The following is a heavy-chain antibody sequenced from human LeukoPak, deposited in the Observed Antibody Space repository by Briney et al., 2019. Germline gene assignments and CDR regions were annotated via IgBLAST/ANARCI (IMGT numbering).Heavy chain of an antibody. CDR3: ARGALVGYYYGSGSYYPLDC. V-gene: IGHV4-59*01. CDR2: IYYSGST. Sequence: SETLSLTCTVSGGSISSYYWSWIRQPPGKGLEWIGYIYYSGSTNYNPSLKSRVTISVDTSKNQFSLKLSSVTAADTAVYYCARGALVGYYYGSGSYYPLDCWGQGTLVTVSS. D-gene: IGHD3-10*01. CDR1: GGSISSYY. J-gene: IGHJ4*02.